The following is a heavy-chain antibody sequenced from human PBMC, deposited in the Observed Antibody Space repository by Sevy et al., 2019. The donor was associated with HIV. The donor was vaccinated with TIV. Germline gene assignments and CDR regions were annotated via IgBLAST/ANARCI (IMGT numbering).Heavy chain of an antibody. Sequence: GGSLRLSCAASGFTFDDYAMHWVRQAPGKGLEWVSGISWDTVNIGYAYSLKSQFTIPRGNAKNSLYRQMNSLRAEDTAVYACTTDKRRYEILTRCGYFDYWGQGTLVTVSS. D-gene: IGHD3-9*01. J-gene: IGHJ4*02. V-gene: IGHV3-9*01. CDR1: GFTFDDYA. CDR3: TTDKRRYEILTRCGYFDY. CDR2: ISWDTVNI.